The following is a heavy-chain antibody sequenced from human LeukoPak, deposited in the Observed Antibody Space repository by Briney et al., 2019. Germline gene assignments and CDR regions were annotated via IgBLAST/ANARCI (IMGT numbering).Heavy chain of an antibody. V-gene: IGHV1-69*13. CDR1: GGTFSSYA. CDR2: IIPIFGTA. D-gene: IGHD6-13*01. CDR3: ARDLKQQLVYYYYYYGMDV. J-gene: IGHJ6*02. Sequence: SVKVSCKASGGTFSSYAISWVRQAPGQGLEWMGGIIPIFGTANYAQKFQGRVTITADESTSTAYVELSSLRSEDTAVYYCARDLKQQLVYYYYYYGMDVRGQGTTVTVSS.